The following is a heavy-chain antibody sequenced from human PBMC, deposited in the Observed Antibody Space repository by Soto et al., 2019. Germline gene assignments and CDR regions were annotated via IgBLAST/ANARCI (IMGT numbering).Heavy chain of an antibody. CDR2: TDSDGTFT. Sequence: GGSLRLSCVASGFTFSTYWMHLVRQTPGEGLVWVSHTDSDGTFTTYADSVKGRFTVSRDNSKNTLYLQMNSLRAEDTAVYYCATPLYGSGTYYISYPPLYGGQGTLVTVPS. D-gene: IGHD3-10*01. J-gene: IGHJ4*02. CDR3: ATPLYGSGTYYISYPPLY. V-gene: IGHV3-74*01. CDR1: GFTFSTYW.